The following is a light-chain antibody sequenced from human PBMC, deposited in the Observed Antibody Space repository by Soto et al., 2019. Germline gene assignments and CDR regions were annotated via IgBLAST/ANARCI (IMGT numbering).Light chain of an antibody. J-gene: IGLJ1*01. Sequence: QSALTQPASVSGSPGQSIAISCTGTSSDVGGYNYGSWYQQHPGKAPKLMIYDVSNRPSGVSDRFSGSKSGNTASLTISGLQAEDEADYYCNSYTTSSTYVCGTGTKLTVL. V-gene: IGLV2-14*03. CDR2: DVS. CDR3: NSYTTSSTYV. CDR1: SSDVGGYNY.